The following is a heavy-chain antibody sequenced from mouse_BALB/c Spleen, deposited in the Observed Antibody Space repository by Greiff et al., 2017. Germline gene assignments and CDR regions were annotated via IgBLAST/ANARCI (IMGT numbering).Heavy chain of an antibody. D-gene: IGHD2-14*01. CDR2: INPGSGGT. CDR1: GYAFTNYL. J-gene: IGHJ4*01. V-gene: IGHV1-54*01. CDR3: ARAYYRYDDAMDY. Sequence: VQLQQSGAELVRPGTSVKVSCKASGYAFTNYLIEWVKQRPGQGLEWIGVINPGSGGTNYNEKFKGKATLTADKSSSTAYMQLSSLTSDDSAVYFCARAYYRYDDAMDYWGQGTSVTVSS.